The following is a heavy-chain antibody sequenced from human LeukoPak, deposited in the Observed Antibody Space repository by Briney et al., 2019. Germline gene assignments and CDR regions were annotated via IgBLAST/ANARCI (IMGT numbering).Heavy chain of an antibody. CDR3: ARTRRLLWFGESPHAFVY. CDR2: VYYSGTT. D-gene: IGHD3-10*01. Sequence: SETLSLTCSVSGGSISLSYYYWGWIRQPPGKALEWIGSVYYSGTTSYNPSLKSRVTISVDMSKNHFSLRLSSVTAADTAMYYCARTRRLLWFGESPHAFVYWGQGTLVTVSS. CDR1: GGSISLSYYY. V-gene: IGHV4-39*07. J-gene: IGHJ4*02.